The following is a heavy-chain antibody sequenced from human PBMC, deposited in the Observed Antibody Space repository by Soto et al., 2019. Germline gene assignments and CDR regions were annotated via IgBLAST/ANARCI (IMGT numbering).Heavy chain of an antibody. Sequence: QVQLVESGGGVVQPGRSLRLSCAASGFTFSSYGMHWVRQAPGKGLEWVAGIWYDGINKYYADSVKGRFTISRDNSKNTLYLQMNSLRAEDTAVYYCARESVSYCKDYWGQGTLVTVSS. D-gene: IGHD1-26*01. J-gene: IGHJ4*02. CDR3: ARESVSYCKDY. V-gene: IGHV3-33*01. CDR2: IWYDGINK. CDR1: GFTFSSYG.